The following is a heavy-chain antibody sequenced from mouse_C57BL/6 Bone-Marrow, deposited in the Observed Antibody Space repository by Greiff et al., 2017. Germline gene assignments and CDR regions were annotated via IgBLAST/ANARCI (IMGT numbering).Heavy chain of an antibody. J-gene: IGHJ3*01. Sequence: VQLQQSGPVLVKPGASVKMSCKASGYTFTDYYMNWVKQSHGKSLEWIGVINPYNGGTSYNQKFKGKATLTVDKSSSTAYMELNSLTSEDSAVYYGARWGYEAWFAYWGQGTLVTVSA. CDR1: GYTFTDYY. V-gene: IGHV1-19*01. CDR3: ARWGYEAWFAY. D-gene: IGHD2-3*01. CDR2: INPYNGGT.